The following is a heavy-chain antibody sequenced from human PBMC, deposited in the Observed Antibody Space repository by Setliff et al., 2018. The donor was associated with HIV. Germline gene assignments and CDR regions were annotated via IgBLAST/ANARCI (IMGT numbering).Heavy chain of an antibody. D-gene: IGHD3-10*01. J-gene: IGHJ6*03. V-gene: IGHV1-18*01. CDR2: VSPYNGDT. Sequence: ASVKVSCKASGYGFSSYGFSWVRQAPGEGLEWVGWVSPYNGDTNYAQKFQGRVTITTDESTTTAYMELRSLRSEDTAVYYCARETYYGSGSYLPTEYYYYYMDVWGKGTTVTVSS. CDR1: GYGFSSYG. CDR3: ARETYYGSGSYLPTEYYYYYMDV.